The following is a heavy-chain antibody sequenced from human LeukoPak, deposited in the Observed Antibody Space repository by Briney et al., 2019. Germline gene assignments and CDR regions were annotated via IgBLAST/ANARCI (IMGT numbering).Heavy chain of an antibody. D-gene: IGHD3-16*02. CDR2: INSDGSST. J-gene: IGHJ4*02. CDR3: ARDMITFGGVIVLDY. Sequence: GGSLRLSCAASGFTFSSYWMHWVRQAPGKGLVWVSRINSDGSSTSYADSVKGRFTTSRDNAKNTLYLQMNSLRAEDTAVYYCARDMITFGGVIVLDYWGQGTLVTVSS. CDR1: GFTFSSYW. V-gene: IGHV3-74*01.